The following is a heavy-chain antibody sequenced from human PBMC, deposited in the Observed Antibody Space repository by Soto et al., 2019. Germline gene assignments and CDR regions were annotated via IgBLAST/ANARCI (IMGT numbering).Heavy chain of an antibody. D-gene: IGHD3-22*01. J-gene: IGHJ4*02. CDR3: VRKNPDYYDSSGYDY. Sequence: GGSLRLSCAASGFSFSTYDMHWVRQVSGKGLEWVSGINWNSGSIGYGDSVKGRFAISRDNSKNTLYLQMNSLRAEDTAVYYCVRKNPDYYDSSGYDYWGQGTLVTASS. V-gene: IGHV3-9*01. CDR2: INWNSGSI. CDR1: GFSFSTYD.